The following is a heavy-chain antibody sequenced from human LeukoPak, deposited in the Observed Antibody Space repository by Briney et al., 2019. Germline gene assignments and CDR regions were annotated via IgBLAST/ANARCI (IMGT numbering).Heavy chain of an antibody. CDR2: ISHDGNNR. CDR3: VRESKCTRNTCYRAFDY. CDR1: GFTFTNYA. D-gene: IGHD2-8*01. V-gene: IGHV3-30-3*01. Sequence: AGGSLRLSCSATGFTFTNYALPWVRQAPGKGLDWVAVISHDGNNRVYSDSVQGRFTISRGDTENTLYLQMNSLRPDDTAIYYCVRESKCTRNTCYRAFDYWGQGTLATVSS. J-gene: IGHJ4*02.